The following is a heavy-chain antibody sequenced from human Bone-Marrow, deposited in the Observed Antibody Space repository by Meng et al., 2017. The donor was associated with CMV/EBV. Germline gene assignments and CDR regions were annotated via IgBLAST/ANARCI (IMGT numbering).Heavy chain of an antibody. D-gene: IGHD2-2*01. CDR1: GFTFSSYA. CDR2: ISYDGSNE. J-gene: IGHJ6*02. Sequence: GESLKISCAASGFTFSSYAMHWVRQAPGKGLEWVAVISYDGSNEYYADSVKGRFTISRDNSKNTLYLQMNSLRAEDTAVYYCARDLGCSSTSCYEGGYYYYYYGMDVWGQGTTVTVSS. V-gene: IGHV3-30*04. CDR3: ARDLGCSSTSCYEGGYYYYYYGMDV.